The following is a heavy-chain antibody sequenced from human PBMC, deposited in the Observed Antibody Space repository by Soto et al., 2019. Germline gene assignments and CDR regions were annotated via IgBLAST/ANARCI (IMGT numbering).Heavy chain of an antibody. D-gene: IGHD6-13*01. V-gene: IGHV1-3*01. J-gene: IGHJ4*02. Sequence: QVQLVQSGAEVMQPGASVKVSCKASGYTFTSPATHWVRQAPGQRLEWMGWIKAGNGDIKYSQKFQGRVTFTTDTSANKAYMELSSLRSEDTAVYYCATYVGYSNTCLSHWGQGTLVTVPS. CDR3: ATYVGYSNTCLSH. CDR2: IKAGNGDI. CDR1: GYTFTSPA.